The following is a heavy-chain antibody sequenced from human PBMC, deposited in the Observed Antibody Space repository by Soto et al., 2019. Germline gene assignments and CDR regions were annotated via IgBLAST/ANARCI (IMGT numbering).Heavy chain of an antibody. V-gene: IGHV3-11*01. D-gene: IGHD2-15*01. CDR3: AREDIVVVVAVLDV. CDR1: GFTFSDYY. Sequence: GGSLRLSCAASGFTFSDYYMSWIRQAPGKGLEWVSYISSSGSTIYYADAVKGRFTISRDNAKNSLYLQMNSLRAEDTAVYYCAREDIVVVVAVLDVWGKGTTVTVSS. CDR2: ISSSGSTI. J-gene: IGHJ6*04.